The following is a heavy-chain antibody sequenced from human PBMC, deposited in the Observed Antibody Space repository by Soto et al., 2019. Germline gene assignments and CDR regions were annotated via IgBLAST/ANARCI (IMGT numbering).Heavy chain of an antibody. J-gene: IGHJ4*02. CDR1: GGSISSGDYY. CDR2: IYYSGST. D-gene: IGHD3-10*01. CDR3: ARVCRWFGEHDTDY. V-gene: IGHV4-30-4*01. Sequence: SETLSLTCTVSGGSISSGDYYWSWIRQPPGKGLEWIGYIYYSGSTYHNPSLKSRVTISVDTSKNQFSLKLSSVTAADTAVYYCARVCRWFGEHDTDYWGQGTLVTVSS.